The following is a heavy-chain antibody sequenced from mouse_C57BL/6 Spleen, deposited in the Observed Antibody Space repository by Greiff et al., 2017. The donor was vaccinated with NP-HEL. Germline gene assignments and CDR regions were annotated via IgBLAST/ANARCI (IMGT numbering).Heavy chain of an antibody. CDR2: LDPSDSYT. Sequence: QVQLQQPGAELVMPGASVKLSCKASGYTFTSYWMHWVKQRPGQGLEWIGELDPSDSYTNYNQKFKGKSTLTVDKSSSTAYMQLSSLTSEDSAVYYCARYGYHDYYAMDYWGQGTSVTVSS. D-gene: IGHD2-2*01. J-gene: IGHJ4*01. CDR1: GYTFTSYW. CDR3: ARYGYHDYYAMDY. V-gene: IGHV1-69*01.